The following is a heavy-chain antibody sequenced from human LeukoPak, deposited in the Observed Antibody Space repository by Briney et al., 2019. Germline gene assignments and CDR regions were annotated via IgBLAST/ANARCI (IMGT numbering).Heavy chain of an antibody. CDR1: GGPISSATYY. Sequence: PSETLSLTCAVSGGPISSATYYWIWIRQPPGKGLEWVGHIYNSGRTYYNPSLKRRLTMSLDTSRNQFSLRLSSVTAADTAVYHCARVADEFGDYGFGSLGQGTLVTVSS. D-gene: IGHD4-17*01. V-gene: IGHV4-30-4*01. J-gene: IGHJ5*02. CDR2: IYNSGRT. CDR3: ARVADEFGDYGFGS.